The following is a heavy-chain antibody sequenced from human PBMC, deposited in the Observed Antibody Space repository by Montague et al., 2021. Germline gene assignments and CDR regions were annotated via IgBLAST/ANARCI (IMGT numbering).Heavy chain of an antibody. D-gene: IGHD3-10*01. CDR3: TFDKFRETPRGFDY. Sequence: SLRLSCAASGFTFSSYSMHWVRQAPGKGLVWVSRISTDGSSTTYADSVKGRFTTSRDNAKNTLYLQMNSLRAEDTAVYYCTFDKFRETPRGFDYWGQGTLVTVSA. CDR2: ISTDGSST. CDR1: GFTFSSYS. J-gene: IGHJ4*02. V-gene: IGHV3-74*01.